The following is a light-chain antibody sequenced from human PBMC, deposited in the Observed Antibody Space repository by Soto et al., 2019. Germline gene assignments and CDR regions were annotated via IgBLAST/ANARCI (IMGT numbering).Light chain of an antibody. J-gene: IGKJ1*01. CDR2: KAS. CDR1: QSISSW. CDR3: QQYNDNWT. V-gene: IGKV1-5*03. Sequence: DIQMTQSPSTLSASVGDRVTITCRASQSISSWLAWYQQKPGKAPRLLIYKASNLESGVPSRFSGSGSGTEFTLTISGLQPDDSATYYCQQYNDNWTFGQGTKVEIK.